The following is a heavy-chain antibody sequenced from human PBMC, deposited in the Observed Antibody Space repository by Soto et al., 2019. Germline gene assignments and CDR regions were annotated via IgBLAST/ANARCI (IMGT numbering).Heavy chain of an antibody. V-gene: IGHV3-74*01. Sequence: GGSLRLSCAASGFTFSSYWMHWVRQAPGKGLVWVSRINSDGSSTSYADSVKGRFTISRDNAKNTLYLQMNSLRAEDTAVYYCARESRQWLVLLGHFDYWGQGTLVTVSS. J-gene: IGHJ4*02. CDR3: ARESRQWLVLLGHFDY. CDR2: INSDGSST. CDR1: GFTFSSYW. D-gene: IGHD6-19*01.